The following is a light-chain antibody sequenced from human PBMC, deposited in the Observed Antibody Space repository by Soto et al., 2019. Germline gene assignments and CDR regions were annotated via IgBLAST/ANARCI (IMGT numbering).Light chain of an antibody. CDR3: QSYDSSLSGSV. CDR1: SSNIGAGYD. V-gene: IGLV1-40*01. J-gene: IGLJ2*01. CDR2: DNN. Sequence: QPVLTQPPSVSGAPGQRVTISCTGNSSNIGAGYDVHWYQQLPGTAPKLLIYDNNNRPSGVPDRFSGSKSGTSASLAVTGLQAEDEADYYCQSYDSSLSGSVFGGGTQLTVL.